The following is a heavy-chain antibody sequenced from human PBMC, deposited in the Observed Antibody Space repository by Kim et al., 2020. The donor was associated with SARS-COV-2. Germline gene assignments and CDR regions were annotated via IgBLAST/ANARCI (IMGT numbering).Heavy chain of an antibody. V-gene: IGHV4-39*07. J-gene: IGHJ4*02. CDR2: IYYSGST. CDR1: GGSISSSSYY. CDR3: ARDSGGLVGTDY. Sequence: SETLSLTCTVSGGSISSSSYYWGWIRQPPGKGLEWIGSIYYSGSTYYNPSLKSRVTISVDTSKNQFSLKLSSVTAADTAVYYCARDSGGLVGTDYWGQGT. D-gene: IGHD2-15*01.